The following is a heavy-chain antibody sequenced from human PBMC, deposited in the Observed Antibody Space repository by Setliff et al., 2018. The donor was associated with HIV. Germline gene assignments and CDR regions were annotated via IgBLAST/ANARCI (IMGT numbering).Heavy chain of an antibody. CDR3: AKDYTPTFWEYNWFDV. D-gene: IGHD3-16*01. CDR2: TSGSGDST. V-gene: IGHV3-23*01. Sequence: GGSLRLSCAASGFTFNCHAMTWVRQAPGKGLEWVSGTSGSGDSTFYAHSVKGRFTISRDNSRDTLYLEMNNLRAEDTALYYCAKDYTPTFWEYNWFDVWGQGTQVTVSS. CDR1: GFTFNCHA. J-gene: IGHJ5*02.